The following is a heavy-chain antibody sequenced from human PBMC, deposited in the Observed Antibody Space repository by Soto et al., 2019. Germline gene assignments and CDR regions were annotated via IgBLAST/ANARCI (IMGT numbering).Heavy chain of an antibody. CDR1: GFTFSSYA. J-gene: IGHJ4*02. D-gene: IGHD3-3*01. CDR3: AKGGLYDFWSGSILPDY. V-gene: IGHV3-23*01. CDR2: ISGSGDST. Sequence: GGSLRLSCAASGFTFSSYAMSWVRQAPGKGLEWVSAISGSGDSTYYADSVKGRFTISRDNSKNTLYLQMNSLRAEDTAVYYCAKGGLYDFWSGSILPDYWGQGTLVTVSS.